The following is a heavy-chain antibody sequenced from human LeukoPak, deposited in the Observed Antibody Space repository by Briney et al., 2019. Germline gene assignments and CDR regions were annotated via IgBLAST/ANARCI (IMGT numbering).Heavy chain of an antibody. Sequence: PGGSLRLSCVASGFTFDDYGMSWVRQVPGKGLEWVSGINWKDGSIGYADSVKGRFIISRDNAKNSLYLEMSSLRVEDTALCHCARGDGGDFWGQGTLVTVSS. J-gene: IGHJ4*02. CDR3: ARGDGGDF. CDR2: INWKDGSI. D-gene: IGHD2-21*01. V-gene: IGHV3-20*01. CDR1: GFTFDDYG.